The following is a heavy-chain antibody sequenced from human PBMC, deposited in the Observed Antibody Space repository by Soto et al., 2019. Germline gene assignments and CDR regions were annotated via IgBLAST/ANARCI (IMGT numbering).Heavy chain of an antibody. Sequence: SQTLSLTCAISGDSVSSNSAGWNWIRQSPSRGLEWLGRTYYRSKWSNDYALSVKSRITINPDTSKNQFSLQLNFVSPEDTAVYYCARDSFHYSGSGSFFDYWGQGRLVTVSS. CDR2: TYYRSKWSN. V-gene: IGHV6-1*01. D-gene: IGHD3-10*01. CDR3: ARDSFHYSGSGSFFDY. J-gene: IGHJ4*02. CDR1: GDSVSSNSAG.